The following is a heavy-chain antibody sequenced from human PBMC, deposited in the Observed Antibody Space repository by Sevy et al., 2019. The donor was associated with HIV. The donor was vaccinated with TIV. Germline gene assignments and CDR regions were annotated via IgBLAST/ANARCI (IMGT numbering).Heavy chain of an antibody. CDR1: GFTFSSYW. J-gene: IGHJ3*02. V-gene: IGHV3-74*01. CDR2: INSDGSST. CDR3: ARRTLGGWELLGSFDI. Sequence: GESLRLSCAASGFTFSSYWMHWVRQAPGKGLVWVSRINSDGSSTLYADSVKGRFTISRDNAKNTLYLQMNSLRADDTAVYYCARRTLGGWELLGSFDIWGQGTMVTVSS. D-gene: IGHD2-15*01.